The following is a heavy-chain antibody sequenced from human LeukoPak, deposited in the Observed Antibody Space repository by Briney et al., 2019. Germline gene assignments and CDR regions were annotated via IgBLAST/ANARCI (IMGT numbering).Heavy chain of an antibody. V-gene: IGHV1-46*01. CDR2: INPSGGST. CDR3: ARKIAAPNKGFDY. Sequence: GASVKVSCKASGYIFTSYYMHWVRQAHGQGLEWMGIINPSGGSTSYAQKFQGRVTMTRDTSTSTVYMELSSLRSEDTAVYYCARKIAAPNKGFDYWGQGTLVTVSS. CDR1: GYIFTSYY. D-gene: IGHD6-6*01. J-gene: IGHJ4*02.